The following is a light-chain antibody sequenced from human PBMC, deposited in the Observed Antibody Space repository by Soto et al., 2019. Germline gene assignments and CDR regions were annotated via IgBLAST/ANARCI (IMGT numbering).Light chain of an antibody. CDR1: QSISGY. Sequence: DIQMTQSPSSLSAYVGDRVTITCRASQSISGYLNWYQQEPGKAPKLLIYAASSLQSGVPSRFSGSGSGTDFTLTISSLQLEDFATYYCLQSYSTRWTFGQGTKVDIK. CDR2: AAS. J-gene: IGKJ1*01. CDR3: LQSYSTRWT. V-gene: IGKV1-39*01.